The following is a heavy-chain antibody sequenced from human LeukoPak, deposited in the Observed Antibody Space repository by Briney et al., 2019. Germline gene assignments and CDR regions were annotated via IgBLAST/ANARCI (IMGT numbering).Heavy chain of an antibody. J-gene: IGHJ4*02. CDR1: SLY. Sequence: SLYIGCLRRTTKKNLDWVATISQDGSEKYYVDSVQGRFTISRDNSKNSLYLQMSSLRADDSAVFYCEEYVRVGLQGREVRVGYCGQGTPVTVSS. CDR2: ISQDGSEK. D-gene: IGHD3-10*01. V-gene: IGHV3-7*01. CDR3: EEYVRVGLQGREVRVGY.